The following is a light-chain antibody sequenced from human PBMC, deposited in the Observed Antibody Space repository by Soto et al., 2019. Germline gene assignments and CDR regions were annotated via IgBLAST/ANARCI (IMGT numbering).Light chain of an antibody. CDR1: KSDIGVYDF. J-gene: IGLJ1*01. CDR2: EVS. V-gene: IGLV2-14*01. Sequence: QSALTQPPSASGSPGQSVTISCTGTKSDIGVYDFVSWYQHHPGKAPRLIIYEVSNRPSGISNRFSGSKSGNTASLTISGLQPDDEADYHCSSYATSNTLVFGTGTKVTVL. CDR3: SSYATSNTLV.